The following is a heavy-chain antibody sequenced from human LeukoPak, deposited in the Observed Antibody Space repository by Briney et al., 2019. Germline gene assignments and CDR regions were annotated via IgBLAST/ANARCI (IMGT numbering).Heavy chain of an antibody. CDR3: ARVVGSGSYGDY. D-gene: IGHD1-26*01. V-gene: IGHV4-39*07. CDR1: GGSISSSSYY. Sequence: SETLSLTCTVSGGSISSSSYYWGWIRQPPGKGLEWIGSIYYSGSTYYNPSLKSRVTISVDTSKNQFSLKLSSVTAADTAVYYCARVVGSGSYGDYWGQGTLVTVSS. J-gene: IGHJ4*02. CDR2: IYYSGST.